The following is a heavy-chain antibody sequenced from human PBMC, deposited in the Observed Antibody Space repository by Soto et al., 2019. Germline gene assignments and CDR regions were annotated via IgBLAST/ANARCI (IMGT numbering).Heavy chain of an antibody. CDR3: ARDSGKKDLDY. CDR2: ISYDGSNK. J-gene: IGHJ4*02. Sequence: LRLSCAASGFTFSSYAMHWVRQAPGKGLEWVAVISYDGSNKYYADSVKGRFTIPRDNSKNTLYLQMNSLRAEDTAVYYCARDSGKKDLDYWGQGTLVTVSS. CDR1: GFTFSSYA. D-gene: IGHD3-10*01. V-gene: IGHV3-30-3*01.